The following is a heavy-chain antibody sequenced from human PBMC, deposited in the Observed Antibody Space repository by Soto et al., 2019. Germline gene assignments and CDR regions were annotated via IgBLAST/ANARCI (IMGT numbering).Heavy chain of an antibody. CDR3: ARGRYCSGGTCYFDY. CDR2: IYPGDSDT. J-gene: IGHJ4*02. V-gene: IGHV5-51*01. D-gene: IGHD2-15*01. CDR1: GYIFTTYW. Sequence: PGESLQISCKGSGYIFTTYWIGWVRQMPGKGLEWMGIIYPGDSDTRYSPSFQGQVTISADKSISTAYLQWSSLKASDTAMYYCARGRYCSGGTCYFDYWGQGTLVTVSS.